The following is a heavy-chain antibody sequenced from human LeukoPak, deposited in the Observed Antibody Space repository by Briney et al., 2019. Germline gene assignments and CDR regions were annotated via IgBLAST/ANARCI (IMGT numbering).Heavy chain of an antibody. V-gene: IGHV3-53*01. D-gene: IGHD3-10*01. CDR3: ARVWFGYFFQ. J-gene: IGHJ4*02. CDR2: IHTGGTT. Sequence: GGSLRPFCVASGFAISYNYVGWVRQAPGKGLEWVSVIHTGGTTHYTDSVKGRFTISKDNSNNTVYLQMNSVRVEDTAVYYCARVWFGYFFQWGQGALVTVSS. CDR1: GFAISYNY.